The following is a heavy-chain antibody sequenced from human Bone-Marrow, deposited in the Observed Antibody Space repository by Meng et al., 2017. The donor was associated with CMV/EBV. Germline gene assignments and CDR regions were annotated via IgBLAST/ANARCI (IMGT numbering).Heavy chain of an antibody. Sequence: GPLRLSCTVSGGSISSYYWSWIRQPPGKGLEWIGYIYYSGSTNYSPSLKSRVTISVDTSKNQFSLKLSSVTAADTAVYYCASPSEGFWGQGTLVTVSS. CDR3: ASPSEGF. CDR2: IYYSGST. V-gene: IGHV4-59*01. J-gene: IGHJ1*01. CDR1: GGSISSYY. D-gene: IGHD1-14*01.